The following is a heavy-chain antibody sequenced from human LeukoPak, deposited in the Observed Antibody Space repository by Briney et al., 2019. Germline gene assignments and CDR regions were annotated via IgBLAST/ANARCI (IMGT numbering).Heavy chain of an antibody. D-gene: IGHD2-2*01. CDR1: GFTLDDYA. CDR3: ARDYRYCSSTSCYVHGF. CDR2: ISWNSGSI. Sequence: PGGSLRLSCAASGFTLDDYAMHWVRQAPGKGREWVSGISWNSGSIGYADSVKGRFTISRDNAKNSLYLQMNSLRAEDTAVYYCARDYRYCSSTSCYVHGFWGQGTLVTVSS. J-gene: IGHJ4*02. V-gene: IGHV3-9*01.